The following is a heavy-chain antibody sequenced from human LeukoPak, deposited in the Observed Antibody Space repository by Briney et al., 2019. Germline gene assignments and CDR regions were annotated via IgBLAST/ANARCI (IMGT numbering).Heavy chain of an antibody. J-gene: IGHJ4*02. V-gene: IGHV3-23*01. D-gene: IGHD6-13*01. CDR2: VSGSGGST. Sequence: PGGSLRLSCTDSGFTFRSNAMSWVRQAPGKGLEWVSSVSGSGGSTHYADSVKGRFTISRDNSKNTLYMQMNSLRTEGTAVYYCTKGGVAAARDYWGQGTLVTVSS. CDR3: TKGGVAAARDY. CDR1: GFTFRSNA.